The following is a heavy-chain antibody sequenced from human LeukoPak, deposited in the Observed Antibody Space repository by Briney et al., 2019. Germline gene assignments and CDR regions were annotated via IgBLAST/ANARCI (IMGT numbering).Heavy chain of an antibody. J-gene: IGHJ4*02. CDR1: GFTFSTYS. V-gene: IGHV3-21*01. D-gene: IGHD6-6*01. CDR2: ISSSSSYL. Sequence: PGGSLRLSCAASGFTFSTYSMNWVRQAPGKGLEWVSSISSSSSYLYYADSVKGRFTISRDNAKNSLFLQMNSLRAEDTGVYYCVSQGGSSSSSLHEYWGQGTLVTVSS. CDR3: VSQGGSSSSSLHEY.